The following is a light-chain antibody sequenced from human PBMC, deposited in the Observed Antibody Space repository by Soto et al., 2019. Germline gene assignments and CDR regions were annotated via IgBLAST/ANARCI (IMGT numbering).Light chain of an antibody. Sequence: QSALTQPASVSGSPGQSIAISCTGTSSDVGAHNYVSWYQQHPGKAPKLMIYDVSNRPSGVSTRFSGFKSGNTASLTISGLQADDEADYYCSSYTGTTTLVIFGGGTKLTVL. CDR3: SSYTGTTTLVI. CDR1: SSDVGAHNY. J-gene: IGLJ2*01. V-gene: IGLV2-14*03. CDR2: DVS.